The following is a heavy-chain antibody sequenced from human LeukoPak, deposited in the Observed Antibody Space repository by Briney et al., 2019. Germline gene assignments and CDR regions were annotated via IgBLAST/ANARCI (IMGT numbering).Heavy chain of an antibody. V-gene: IGHV3-48*03. Sequence: GGSLRLSCVVSRFPFSIYEMNWVRQAPGKGLEWVSNIHSSGTVKYYSDSVKGRFSISRDNAKSSLYLQMNSLRVEDTSVYYCALLAVASDFDYWGQGALVTVSS. CDR2: IHSSGTVK. D-gene: IGHD6-19*01. CDR3: ALLAVASDFDY. CDR1: RFPFSIYE. J-gene: IGHJ4*02.